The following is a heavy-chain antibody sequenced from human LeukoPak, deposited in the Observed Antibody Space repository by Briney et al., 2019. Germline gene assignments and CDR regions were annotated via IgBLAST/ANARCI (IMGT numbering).Heavy chain of an antibody. Sequence: ASVKVSFKASGYTFTSYGISWVRQAPGQGLEWMGWISAYNGNTNYAQKLQGRVTMTTDTSTSTAYMELRSLRSDDTAVYYCAREGSGHRTYYYYGMDVWGQGTTVTVSS. V-gene: IGHV1-18*01. J-gene: IGHJ6*02. D-gene: IGHD3-10*01. CDR1: GYTFTSYG. CDR2: ISAYNGNT. CDR3: AREGSGHRTYYYYGMDV.